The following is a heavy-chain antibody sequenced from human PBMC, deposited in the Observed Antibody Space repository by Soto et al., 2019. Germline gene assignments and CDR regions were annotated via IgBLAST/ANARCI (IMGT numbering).Heavy chain of an antibody. CDR1: GASLSGYD. CDR3: VRDGTKNLRDWFDP. D-gene: IGHD1-1*01. J-gene: IGHJ5*02. V-gene: IGHV4-4*07. CDR2: IYATGSS. Sequence: SESLSLTCNVSGASLSGYDWSRIRQPPGKGLEWIGRIYATGSSDYNPSLKSRITISVDMSKKQFSLTLRSVTAADTAMYYCVRDGTKNLRDWFDPWGQGILVPLSS.